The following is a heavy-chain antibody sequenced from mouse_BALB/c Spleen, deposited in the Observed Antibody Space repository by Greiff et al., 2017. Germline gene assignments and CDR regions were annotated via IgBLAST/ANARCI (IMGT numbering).Heavy chain of an antibody. CDR3: AREDYYGAWGFAY. Sequence: VQLKQSGPELVKPGASVKMSCKASGYTFTSYVMHWVKQKPGQGLEWIGYINPYNDGTKYNEKFKGKATLTSDKSSSTAYMELSSLTSEDSAVYYCAREDYYGAWGFAYWGQGTLVTVSA. CDR2: INPYNDGT. J-gene: IGHJ3*01. D-gene: IGHD1-1*01. CDR1: GYTFTSYV. V-gene: IGHV1-14*01.